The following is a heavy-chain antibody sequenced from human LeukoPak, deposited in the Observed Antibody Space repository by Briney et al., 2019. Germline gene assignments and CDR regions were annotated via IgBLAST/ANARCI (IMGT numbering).Heavy chain of an antibody. D-gene: IGHD3-10*01. J-gene: IGHJ4*02. Sequence: ASVKVSCKASGYTITNYAMNWVRQAPGQGLEWMGLINPTGGSTGYAQKFQGRVTMTEDTSTDTAYMELSSLRSEDTAVYYCATAPPYGSGSYYNVWGQGTLVTVSS. CDR1: GYTITNYA. CDR3: ATAPPYGSGSYYNV. CDR2: INPTGGST. V-gene: IGHV1-46*01.